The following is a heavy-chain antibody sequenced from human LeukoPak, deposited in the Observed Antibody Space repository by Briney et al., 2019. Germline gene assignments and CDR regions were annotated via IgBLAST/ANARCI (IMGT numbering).Heavy chain of an antibody. J-gene: IGHJ5*02. D-gene: IGHD2-21*01. CDR1: GYSFATYW. Sequence: GESLKISCTGSGYSFATYWLAWVRQMPGEGLEWMGIIYPADSNTRYSPSFKGQVTISVDKSNSTAYQQWSSLKASDTAMYFCARLYSSLSPFDPWGQGTLVTVSS. CDR3: ARLYSSLSPFDP. CDR2: IYPADSNT. V-gene: IGHV5-51*01.